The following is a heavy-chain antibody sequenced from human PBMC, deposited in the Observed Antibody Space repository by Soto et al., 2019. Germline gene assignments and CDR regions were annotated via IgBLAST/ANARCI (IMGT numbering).Heavy chain of an antibody. J-gene: IGHJ4*02. CDR2: IYSGGST. V-gene: IGHV3-53*01. CDR3: ARDSPPLVDY. CDR1: GFTLSSNY. Sequence: PGGALRLSCAASGFTLSSNYKSWVRQAPGKGLEWVSVIYSGGSTYYADSVKGRFTISRDNSKNTLYLQMNSLRAEDTAVYYGARDSPPLVDYWGQGTLVTVSS.